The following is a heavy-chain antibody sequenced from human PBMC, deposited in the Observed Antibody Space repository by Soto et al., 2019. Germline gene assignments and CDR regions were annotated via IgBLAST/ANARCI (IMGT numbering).Heavy chain of an antibody. CDR3: ARAQYYYDSSGYYRSFDY. D-gene: IGHD3-22*01. Sequence: QVQLVQSGAEVKKPGSSVKVSCKASGGTFSSYAISWVRQAPGQGLEWMGGIIPIFGTANYAQKFQGRVTITADXXTXTXXMELSSLRSEDTAVYYCARAQYYYDSSGYYRSFDYRGQGTLVTVSS. J-gene: IGHJ4*02. V-gene: IGHV1-69*12. CDR2: IIPIFGTA. CDR1: GGTFSSYA.